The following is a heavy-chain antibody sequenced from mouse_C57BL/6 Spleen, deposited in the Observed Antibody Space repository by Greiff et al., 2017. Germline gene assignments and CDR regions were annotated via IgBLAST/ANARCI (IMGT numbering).Heavy chain of an antibody. V-gene: IGHV5-16*01. J-gene: IGHJ1*03. D-gene: IGHD1-1*01. Sequence: EVKLMESEGGLVQPGSSMKISCTASGFTFSDYYMAWVRQVPEKGLEWVANINYDGSSTYYLDSLKSRFIISRDNAKNILYLQMSSLKSEDTATYYCARDGGYYGSSQSWYFDVWGTGTTVTVSS. CDR2: INYDGSST. CDR1: GFTFSDYY. CDR3: ARDGGYYGSSQSWYFDV.